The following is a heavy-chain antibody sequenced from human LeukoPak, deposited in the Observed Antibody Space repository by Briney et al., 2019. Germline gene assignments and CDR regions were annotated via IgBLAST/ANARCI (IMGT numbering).Heavy chain of an antibody. V-gene: IGHV1-18*01. Sequence: ASVKVSCKASGYTFPIYGFHWVRQAPGQGLEWMGWISAYSGNKNFAQHLQARITLTTDTDTSTAYMELRSLRSDDTAVYYCARGGYYDKVNDVFDFWGQGTMVTVTS. CDR1: GYTFPIYG. J-gene: IGHJ3*01. CDR3: ARGGYYDKVNDVFDF. CDR2: ISAYSGNK. D-gene: IGHD3-9*01.